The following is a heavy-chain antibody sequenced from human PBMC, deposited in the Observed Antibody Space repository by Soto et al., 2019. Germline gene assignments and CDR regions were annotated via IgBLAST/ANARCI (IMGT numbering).Heavy chain of an antibody. V-gene: IGHV4-34*01. CDR3: ARKGVLGDEDTGGTNHAYYGRED. CDR2: INHSGST. D-gene: IGHD5-18*01. J-gene: IGHJ6*02. CDR1: GGSFRGYY. Sequence: SGAPAHHCSLSGGSFRGYYWGAIRQPPGQGLKWIGEINHSGSTNYNPSLKRRVTISADTSKNQFSLKLSSVTAADTAVYYCARKGVLGDEDTGGTNHAYYGREDCGQGDTV.